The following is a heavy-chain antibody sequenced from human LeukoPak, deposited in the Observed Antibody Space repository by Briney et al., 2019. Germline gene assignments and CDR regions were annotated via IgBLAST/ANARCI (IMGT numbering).Heavy chain of an antibody. CDR3: ARYGPMVRGVPLNYYYYYGMDV. J-gene: IGHJ6*02. D-gene: IGHD3-10*01. CDR1: GFTVSSNY. CDR2: IYSGGST. Sequence: GGSLRLSCAASGFTVSSNYMSWVRQAPGKGLEWVSVIYSGGSTYYADSVKGRFTISRDNSKNTLYLQMNSLRAEDTAVYYCARYGPMVRGVPLNYYYYYGMDVWGQGTTVTVSS. V-gene: IGHV3-53*01.